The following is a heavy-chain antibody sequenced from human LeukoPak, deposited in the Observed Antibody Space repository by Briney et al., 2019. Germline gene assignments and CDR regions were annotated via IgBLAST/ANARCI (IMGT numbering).Heavy chain of an antibody. V-gene: IGHV3-23*01. J-gene: IGHJ4*02. CDR1: GFSFSSYI. Sequence: GGSLRLSCVGSGFSFSSYIVSWVRQAPGKGLEWVSGMSGSGGQTYYADSVKGRFTISRDNARNTVYLQMNSLRVEDTAVYYCAKERYNYGQYYFDYWGQGTLVTVSS. D-gene: IGHD5-18*01. CDR2: MSGSGGQT. CDR3: AKERYNYGQYYFDY.